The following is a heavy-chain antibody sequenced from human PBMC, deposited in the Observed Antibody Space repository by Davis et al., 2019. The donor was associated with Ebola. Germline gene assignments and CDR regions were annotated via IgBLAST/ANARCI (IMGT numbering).Heavy chain of an antibody. Sequence: SVKVSCKASGGTFSSYAISWVRQAPGQGLEWMGRIIPILGIANYAQKFQGRVTMTEDTSTGTAYMELSRLRSEDTAVYYCATGEYSYGRDYYFGIDVWGQGTTVTVSS. CDR1: GGTFSSYA. CDR2: IIPILGIA. J-gene: IGHJ6*02. CDR3: ATGEYSYGRDYYFGIDV. D-gene: IGHD5-18*01. V-gene: IGHV1-69*04.